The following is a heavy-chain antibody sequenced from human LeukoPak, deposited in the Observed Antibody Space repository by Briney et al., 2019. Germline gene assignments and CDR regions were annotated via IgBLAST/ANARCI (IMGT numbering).Heavy chain of an antibody. CDR1: GFTFSSYE. CDR3: ARDGQGFLEWLSGDYYYMDV. Sequence: GGSLRLSCAASGFTFSSYEMNWVRQAPGKGLEWVSYISSFGSTIYYADSVKGRFTISRDNAKNSLYLQMNSLRAEDTALYYCARDGQGFLEWLSGDYYYMDVWGTGTTVTVSS. CDR2: ISSFGSTI. J-gene: IGHJ6*03. D-gene: IGHD3-3*01. V-gene: IGHV3-48*03.